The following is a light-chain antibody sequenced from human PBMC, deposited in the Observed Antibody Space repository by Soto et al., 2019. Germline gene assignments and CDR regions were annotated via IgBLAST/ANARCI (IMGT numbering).Light chain of an antibody. CDR2: TAS. V-gene: IGKV1-39*01. CDR3: QQSYNHPVT. Sequence: DLQMTQSPSSLSASVGDRVSITCRASQTISTYLNWFQQKPGEAPNLLIYTASTLQSGVPSRFSGSGSGTDFTLTISSLQPEDFATYYCQQSYNHPVTFGQGPRLDIK. J-gene: IGKJ5*01. CDR1: QTISTY.